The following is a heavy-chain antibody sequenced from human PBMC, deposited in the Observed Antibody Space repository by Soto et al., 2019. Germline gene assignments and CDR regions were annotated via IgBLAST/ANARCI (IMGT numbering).Heavy chain of an antibody. V-gene: IGHV1-69*13. CDR1: GGTFSSYA. CDR3: ASPPSRSDILTGYLDY. D-gene: IGHD3-9*01. J-gene: IGHJ4*02. Sequence: GASVKVSCKASGGTFSSYAISWVRQAPGQGLEWMGGIIPIFGTANYAQKFQGRVTITADESTSTAYMELSSLRSEDTAVYYCASPPSRSDILTGYLDYWGQGTLVTVSS. CDR2: IIPIFGTA.